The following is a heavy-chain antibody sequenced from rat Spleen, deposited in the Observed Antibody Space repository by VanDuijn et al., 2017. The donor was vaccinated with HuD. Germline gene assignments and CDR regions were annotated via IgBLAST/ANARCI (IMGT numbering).Heavy chain of an antibody. CDR2: ISYDGTGT. CDR3: ARHGPGSWYFDF. D-gene: IGHD5-1*01. V-gene: IGHV5-22*01. J-gene: IGHJ1*01. CDR1: GFTFSDYY. Sequence: EVQLVESGGGLVQPGRSLKLSCAASGFTFSDYYMAWVRQAPTKGLEWVATISYDGTGTYYRDSVKGRFTISRDNAKSTLYLQMNSLRSEDTATYYCARHGPGSWYFDFWGPGNLVTVSS.